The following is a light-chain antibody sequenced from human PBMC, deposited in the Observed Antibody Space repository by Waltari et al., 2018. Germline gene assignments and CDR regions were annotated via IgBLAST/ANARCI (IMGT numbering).Light chain of an antibody. CDR1: SSDVGGYNY. CDR3: CSYAGSSTFV. J-gene: IGLJ3*02. CDR2: DVS. Sequence: QSALTQTASVSGSPGPSITISCTGTSSDVGGYNYVSWYQQHPGKAPNLMIYDVSKRPSGVSNRFSGSKSGNTASLTISGLQAEDEADYYCCSYAGSSTFVFGGGTKLTVL. V-gene: IGLV2-23*02.